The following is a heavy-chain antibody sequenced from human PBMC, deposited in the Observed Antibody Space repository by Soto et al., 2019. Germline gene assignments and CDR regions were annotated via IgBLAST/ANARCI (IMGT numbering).Heavy chain of an antibody. CDR2: MFYGVST. D-gene: IGHD3-3*02. J-gene: IGHJ4*02. V-gene: IGHV4-39*01. Sequence: SSETLSLTCTVSGSSINSSGYYWGWIRQPPGKGLEWIGSMFYGVSTYYNPSLKSRVTVSVDTSKNQFSLNLRSVTAADTAVYYCARLPSRHLVDYWGQGTLVTVSS. CDR1: GSSINSSGYY. CDR3: ARLPSRHLVDY.